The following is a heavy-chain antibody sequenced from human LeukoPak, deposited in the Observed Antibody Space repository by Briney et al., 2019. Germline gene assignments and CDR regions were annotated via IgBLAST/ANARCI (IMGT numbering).Heavy chain of an antibody. D-gene: IGHD5-18*01. CDR1: GGSISSYY. CDR2: IYDSGST. CDR3: ARDRRGYGSFDS. Sequence: SETLSLTCTVSGGSISSYYWNWIRQPPGKGLEWIGFIYDSGSTNYNPSLYSRLTISVDTSKNQFSLKLTSVTAADTAVYYCARDRRGYGSFDSWGQGTLVTVSS. J-gene: IGHJ4*02. V-gene: IGHV4-59*01.